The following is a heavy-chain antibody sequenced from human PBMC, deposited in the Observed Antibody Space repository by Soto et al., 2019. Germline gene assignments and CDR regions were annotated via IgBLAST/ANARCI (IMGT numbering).Heavy chain of an antibody. CDR3: AKEMYSSSYFDY. CDR1: GFTFSTYS. V-gene: IGHV3-30-3*01. J-gene: IGHJ4*02. CDR2: ISYDGAII. Sequence: GGSLRLSCAASGFTFSTYSIHWVRQAPGKGLEWVAVISYDGAIIYYLDSVKGRFTISRDNSKNTLYLHMNSLRGDDTAVYYCAKEMYSSSYFDYWGQGTLVTVSS. D-gene: IGHD6-13*01.